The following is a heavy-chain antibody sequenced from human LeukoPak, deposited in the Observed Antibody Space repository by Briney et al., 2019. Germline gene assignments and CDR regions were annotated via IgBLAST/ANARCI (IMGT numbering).Heavy chain of an antibody. CDR2: IYYSGST. Sequence: SETLSLTCTVSGGSISSSSYYWGWIRQPPGKGLEWIGSIYYSGSTYYNPSLKSRVTISVDTSKNQFSLKVSSVTAADTAVYYCVRDDAFVRGPIARNWFDPWGQGVLVTVSS. CDR1: GGSISSSSYY. CDR3: VRDDAFVRGPIARNWFDP. V-gene: IGHV4-39*07. D-gene: IGHD3-10*01. J-gene: IGHJ5*02.